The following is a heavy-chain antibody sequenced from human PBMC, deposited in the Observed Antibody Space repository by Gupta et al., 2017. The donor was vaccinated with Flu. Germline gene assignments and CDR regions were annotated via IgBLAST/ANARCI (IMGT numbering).Heavy chain of an antibody. CDR3: AHTWIHPYFDY. Sequence: GWIRQPPGKALEWLALIYWNDDKRYSPSLKSRLTITKDTSKNQVVLTMTNMDPVDTATYYCAHTWIHPYFDYWGQGTLVTVSS. CDR2: IYWNDDK. D-gene: IGHD5-18*01. V-gene: IGHV2-5*01. J-gene: IGHJ4*02.